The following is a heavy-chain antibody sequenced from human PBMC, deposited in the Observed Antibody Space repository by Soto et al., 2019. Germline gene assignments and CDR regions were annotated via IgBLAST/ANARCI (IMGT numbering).Heavy chain of an antibody. Sequence: QVQLVQSGAEVKKPGASVKVSCKASGYTFTGYYMHWVRQAPGQGLEWMGWINPTSGGTNYAQKFQGRVTMTRDTSISTAYMELSRLRSDDTAVYYCAREVLDGPSMVRGVYGWFDPWGQGTLVTVSS. CDR2: INPTSGGT. J-gene: IGHJ5*02. CDR1: GYTFTGYY. D-gene: IGHD3-10*01. CDR3: AREVLDGPSMVRGVYGWFDP. V-gene: IGHV1-2*02.